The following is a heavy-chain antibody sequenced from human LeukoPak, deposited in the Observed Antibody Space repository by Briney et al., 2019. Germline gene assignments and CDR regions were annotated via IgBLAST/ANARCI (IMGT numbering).Heavy chain of an antibody. J-gene: IGHJ4*02. CDR3: ARHPFSGDFWGIDY. CDR2: ISSSGTYI. D-gene: IGHD3-16*01. V-gene: IGHV3-21*01. CDR1: RFTFSSYS. Sequence: GGSLRLSCAASRFTFSSYSMIWVRQAPGEGLEWVSSISSSGTYIYYADSLKGRFTISRDNAANSVYLQMNSLRAEDTAVYYCARHPFSGDFWGIDYWGQGTLVTVSS.